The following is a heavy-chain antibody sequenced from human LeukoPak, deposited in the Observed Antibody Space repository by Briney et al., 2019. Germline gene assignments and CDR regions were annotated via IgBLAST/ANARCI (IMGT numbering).Heavy chain of an antibody. J-gene: IGHJ4*02. Sequence: GGSLRLSCAASGFSFSTYTMHWVRQAPGKGLEYVSAITSNGDSKYYASSVKGRFTISRDNYKNTLYLQMGSLATEDVALYYCAREFCDTNNCYKAALAYWGQGTLVSVSS. CDR2: ITSNGDSK. V-gene: IGHV3-64*01. D-gene: IGHD2-2*02. CDR3: AREFCDTNNCYKAALAY. CDR1: GFSFSTYT.